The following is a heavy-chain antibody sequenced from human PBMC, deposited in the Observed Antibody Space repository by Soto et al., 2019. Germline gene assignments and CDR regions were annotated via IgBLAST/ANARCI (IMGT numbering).Heavy chain of an antibody. V-gene: IGHV4-59*01. CDR1: GGSISSYY. J-gene: IGHJ3*02. Sequence: PSETLSLTCTVSGGSISSYYWSWIRQPPGKGLEWIGYIYYSGSTNYNPSLKSRVTISVDTSKNQFSLKLSSVTAADTAVYYCARAPGWYDFWSGYSTIDAFDIWGQGTMVTVSS. CDR2: IYYSGST. D-gene: IGHD3-3*01. CDR3: ARAPGWYDFWSGYSTIDAFDI.